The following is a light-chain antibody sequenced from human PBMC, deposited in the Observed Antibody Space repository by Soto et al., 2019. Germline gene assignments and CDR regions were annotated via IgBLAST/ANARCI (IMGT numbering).Light chain of an antibody. CDR3: QQYGSSPPIT. CDR1: QSVSSSY. CDR2: DAS. Sequence: EIVLTQSPATLSLSPGERATLSCVASQSVSSSYLAWYQQKPGLAPRLLIYDASSRATGIPDRFSGSGSGTDFTLTISRLEPEEFAVFYWQQYGSSPPITFGQGTRLEIK. J-gene: IGKJ5*01. V-gene: IGKV3D-20*01.